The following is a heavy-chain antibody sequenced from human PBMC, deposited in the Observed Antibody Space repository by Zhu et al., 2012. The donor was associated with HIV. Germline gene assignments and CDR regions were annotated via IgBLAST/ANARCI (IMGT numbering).Heavy chain of an antibody. Sequence: QVQLQQSGPRLVKPPETLSLTCIVSGGSLRNYYWNWVRQSPGKGLEWIGYISTSGKIIYNPFLKSRVTMSLDTSKNQFSLKVTSVTAADTAVYYCARDRLEATAPEVAFDIWGQGTVVAVSS. CDR1: GGSLRNYY. D-gene: IGHD1-1*01. CDR2: ISTSGKI. V-gene: IGHV4-4*09. CDR3: ARDRLEATAPEVAFDI. J-gene: IGHJ3*02.